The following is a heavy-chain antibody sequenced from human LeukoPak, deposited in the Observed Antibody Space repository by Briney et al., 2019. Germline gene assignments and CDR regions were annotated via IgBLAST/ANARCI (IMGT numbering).Heavy chain of an antibody. Sequence: TGGSLRLSCTASGFTFGDYAMSWVRQAPGKGLEWVGLIRSKAYGETPQYAASVRGRFTISRDDSKSIASLQMNSLKTEDTAVYYCTRGLTGGHYFDYWGQGTLVTVSS. CDR3: TRGLTGGHYFDY. D-gene: IGHD3-16*01. V-gene: IGHV3-49*04. J-gene: IGHJ4*02. CDR2: IRSKAYGETP. CDR1: GFTFGDYA.